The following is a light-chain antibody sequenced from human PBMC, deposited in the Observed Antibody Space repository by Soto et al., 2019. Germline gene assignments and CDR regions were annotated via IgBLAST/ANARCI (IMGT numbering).Light chain of an antibody. J-gene: IGKJ1*01. CDR2: RAS. Sequence: IVMTQSPATLSGSPGERATLSCRASQSISNNLAWYQQKPGQAPRLLIYRASTRATGIPVRFSGSGSGTDSNLTLRGMQSDDLSVYSCRHNNTRPPWPFGQGTKVEIK. V-gene: IGKV3-15*01. CDR1: QSISNN. CDR3: RHNNTRPPWP.